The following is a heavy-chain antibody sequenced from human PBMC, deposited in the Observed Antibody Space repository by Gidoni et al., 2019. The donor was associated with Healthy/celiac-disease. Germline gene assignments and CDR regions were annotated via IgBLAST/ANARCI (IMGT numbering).Heavy chain of an antibody. CDR2: IYTSGST. V-gene: IGHV4-4*07. Sequence: QVQLQESGPGLVKPSETLSLTCTVSGGSISSYYWSWIRQPAGKGLEWIGRIYTSGSTNYNPSLKSRVTMSVDTSKNQFSLKLSSVTAADTAVYYCARDFGFPNGYDFWSGYRDSWGMDVWGQGTTVTVSS. CDR3: ARDFGFPNGYDFWSGYRDSWGMDV. J-gene: IGHJ6*02. D-gene: IGHD3-3*01. CDR1: GGSISSYY.